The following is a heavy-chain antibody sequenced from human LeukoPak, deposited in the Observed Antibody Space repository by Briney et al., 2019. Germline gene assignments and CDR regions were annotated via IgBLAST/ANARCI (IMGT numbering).Heavy chain of an antibody. J-gene: IGHJ2*01. D-gene: IGHD1-1*01. Sequence: PSETLSLTCTVSGGSISSYYWSWIRIRQPAGKGLEWIGRIHSSGNTNYNPSLKGRVTMSVDTSKNQFSLSLTSVTAADTAVYYRARTTAHWYFDLWSRGTLVSVSS. V-gene: IGHV4-4*07. CDR1: GGSISSYY. CDR3: ARTTAHWYFDL. CDR2: IHSSGNT.